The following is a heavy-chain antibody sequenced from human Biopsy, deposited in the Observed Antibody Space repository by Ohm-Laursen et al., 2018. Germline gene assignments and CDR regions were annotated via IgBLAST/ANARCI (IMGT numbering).Heavy chain of an antibody. D-gene: IGHD6-13*01. CDR2: VDWDDYK. CDR1: GFSLSARGMC. Sequence: TQTLTLTCSFSGFSLSARGMCVSWIRQAPGKALEWLARVDWDDYKDYSASLQTKLSISKDTSNDQVVLTVNNVDPADTATYYCARTPILIVSAGPVYRHRRHLQGMDVWGQGIAATVS. J-gene: IGHJ6*02. V-gene: IGHV2-70*11. CDR3: ARTPILIVSAGPVYRHRRHLQGMDV.